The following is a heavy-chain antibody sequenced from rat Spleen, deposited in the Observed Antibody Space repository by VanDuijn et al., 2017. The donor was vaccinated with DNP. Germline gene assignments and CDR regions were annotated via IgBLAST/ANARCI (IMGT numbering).Heavy chain of an antibody. Sequence: EVHLVVSGGGLVQPGRSLKLSCAVSGLTFSDYYMAWVRQAPKKGLEWVATISTSGGSTYYRDSVKGRFTISRDNAKSTLYLQMDSLRSEDTATYYCTTLNYGSYWGQGVMVTVSS. CDR3: TTLNYGSY. CDR2: ISTSGGST. V-gene: IGHV5-27*01. CDR1: GLTFSDYY. J-gene: IGHJ2*01. D-gene: IGHD1-3*01.